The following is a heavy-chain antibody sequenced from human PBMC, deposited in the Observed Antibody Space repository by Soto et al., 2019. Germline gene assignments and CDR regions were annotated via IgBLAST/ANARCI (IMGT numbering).Heavy chain of an antibody. J-gene: IGHJ6*02. V-gene: IGHV1-8*01. D-gene: IGHD3-3*01. CDR3: ARTVYYDFWSGYVNYYYYGMDV. Sequence: QVPLVQSGAEVKKPGASVKVSCKASGYTFTSYDINWVRQATGQGLEWMGWMNPNSGNTGYAQKFQGRVTMTRNTSISTAYMELSSLRSEDTAVYYCARTVYYDFWSGYVNYYYYGMDVWGQGTTVTVSS. CDR2: MNPNSGNT. CDR1: GYTFTSYD.